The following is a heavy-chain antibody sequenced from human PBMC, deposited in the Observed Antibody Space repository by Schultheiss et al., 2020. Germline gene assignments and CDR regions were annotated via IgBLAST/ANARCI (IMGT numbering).Heavy chain of an antibody. CDR3: ARGWSGISDY. CDR2: ISGSGGST. CDR1: GFTFSSYA. J-gene: IGHJ4*02. D-gene: IGHD1-14*01. V-gene: IGHV3-23*01. Sequence: GESLKISCAASGFTFSSYAMSWVRQAPGKGLEWVSAISGSGGSTYYADSVKGRFTISRDNAKNSLYLQMNSLRAEDTAVYYCARGWSGISDYWGQGTLVTVSS.